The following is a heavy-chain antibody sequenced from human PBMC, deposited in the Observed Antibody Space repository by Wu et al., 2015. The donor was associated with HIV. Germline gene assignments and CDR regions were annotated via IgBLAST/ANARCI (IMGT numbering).Heavy chain of an antibody. Sequence: QVQLVQFGAEVKKPGSSVKVTCKASGDSFSSYAISWVRQAPGQGLEWMGGIIPIFGTANYAQKFQGRVTITTDESTSTAYMELSSLRSEDTAVYYCASSRYCSSTSCYTFDYWGQGTLVTVSS. J-gene: IGHJ4*02. V-gene: IGHV1-69*05. D-gene: IGHD2-2*02. CDR1: GDSFSSYA. CDR2: IIPIFGTA. CDR3: ASSRYCSSTSCYTFDY.